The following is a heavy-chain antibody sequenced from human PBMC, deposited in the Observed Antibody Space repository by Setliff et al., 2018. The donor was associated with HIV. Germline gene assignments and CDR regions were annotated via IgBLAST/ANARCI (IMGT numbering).Heavy chain of an antibody. Sequence: PSETLSLTCTVSGGSISSGSYYWSWIRQPAGKGLEWIGHIYTSGSTYYNPTLKSRVTISVDTSKNQFSLKLTSVTAADTAIYYCARGRDYTGSWFRPFYLDFWGHGNLVTVSS. CDR2: IYTSGST. V-gene: IGHV4-61*09. J-gene: IGHJ4*01. D-gene: IGHD3-3*01. CDR1: GGSISSGSYY. CDR3: ARGRDYTGSWFRPFYLDF.